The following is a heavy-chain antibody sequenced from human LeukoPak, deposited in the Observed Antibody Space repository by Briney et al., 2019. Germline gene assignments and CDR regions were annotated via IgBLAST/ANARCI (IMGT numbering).Heavy chain of an antibody. CDR1: GFTFSGSA. D-gene: IGHD3-22*01. J-gene: IGHJ4*02. V-gene: IGHV3-73*01. CDR2: IRSKANSYAT. CDR3: TSHYDSSGYLSAC. Sequence: GGSLRLSCAASGFTFSGSAMHWVRRASGKGLEWVGRIRSKANSYATAYAASVKGRFTISRDDSKNTAYLQMNSLKTEDTAVYYCTSHYDSSGYLSACWGQGTLVTVSS.